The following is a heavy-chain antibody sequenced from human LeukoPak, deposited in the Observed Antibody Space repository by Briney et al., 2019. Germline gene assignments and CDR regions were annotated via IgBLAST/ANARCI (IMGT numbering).Heavy chain of an antibody. J-gene: IGHJ4*02. CDR3: ARARGYGGNFDY. V-gene: IGHV4-61*08. CDR2: IYYSGST. Sequence: SQTLSLTCTVSGGSISSGGYYWSWIRQPPGKGLEWIGYIYYSGSTNYNPSLKSRVTISVDTSKNQFSLKLSSVTAADTAVYYCARARGYGGNFDYWGQGTLVTVSS. D-gene: IGHD4-23*01. CDR1: GGSISSGGYY.